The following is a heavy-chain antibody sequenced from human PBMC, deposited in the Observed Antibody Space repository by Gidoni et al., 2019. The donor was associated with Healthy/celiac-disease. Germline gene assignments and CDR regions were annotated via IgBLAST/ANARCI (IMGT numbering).Heavy chain of an antibody. CDR1: GFTFSSYS. V-gene: IGHV3-21*01. Sequence: EVQLVESGGGLVKPGGSLRLSCAASGFTFSSYSMHWVTQAPGKGVGWVSSISRSSSYIYYADSVKGRLTISRDNAKNSLYLQMNSLRAEDTAVYYCARDLEGVVVVAASYYYYYGMDVWGQGTTVTVSS. J-gene: IGHJ6*02. CDR3: ARDLEGVVVVAASYYYYYGMDV. CDR2: ISRSSSYI. D-gene: IGHD2-15*01.